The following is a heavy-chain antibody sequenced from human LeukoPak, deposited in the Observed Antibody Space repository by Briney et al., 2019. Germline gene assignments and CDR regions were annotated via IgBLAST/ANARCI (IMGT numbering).Heavy chain of an antibody. D-gene: IGHD3-22*01. Sequence: SVKVSCKTSGGTFSTSAISWVRRAPGQGLKWMGGIIPIFGTGNYAQKFQGRVTITADEFTSTAYMELSSLTSEDTAVYYCARGLGDSSGYYFSDNWGQGTLVTVSS. CDR3: ARGLGDSSGYYFSDN. J-gene: IGHJ4*02. CDR1: GGTFSTSA. V-gene: IGHV1-69*13. CDR2: IIPIFGTG.